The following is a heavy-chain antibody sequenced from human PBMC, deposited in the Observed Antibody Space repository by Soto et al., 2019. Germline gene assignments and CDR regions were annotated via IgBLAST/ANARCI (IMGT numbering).Heavy chain of an antibody. J-gene: IGHJ4*02. CDR2: IIPFFGTA. Sequence: GASVKVSCKASGGTFSTFGISWVRQAPGQGLEWMGGIIPFFGTARYSQKFEDRITITADESTNTVYMDLRSLTSEDTAIYYCAKYASMDAGDKYYYDFWGQGVLVTVSS. V-gene: IGHV1-69*13. D-gene: IGHD3-16*01. CDR1: GGTFSTFG. CDR3: AKYASMDAGDKYYYDF.